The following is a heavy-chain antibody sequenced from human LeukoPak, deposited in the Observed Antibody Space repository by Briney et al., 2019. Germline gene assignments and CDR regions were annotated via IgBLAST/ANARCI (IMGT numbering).Heavy chain of an antibody. CDR2: ISGSGGST. Sequence: GGSLRLSCAASGFTFSSYAMSWVRQAPGKGLEWVSAISGSGGSTYYADSVKGRFTISRDNSKNTLYLQMNSLRAEDTAVYYCARGGGTIVVVITLFDYWGQGTLVTVSS. V-gene: IGHV3-23*01. CDR3: ARGGGTIVVVITLFDY. CDR1: GFTFSSYA. D-gene: IGHD3-22*01. J-gene: IGHJ4*02.